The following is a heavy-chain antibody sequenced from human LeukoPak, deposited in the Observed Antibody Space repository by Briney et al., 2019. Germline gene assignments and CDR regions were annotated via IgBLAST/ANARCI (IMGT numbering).Heavy chain of an antibody. D-gene: IGHD5-24*01. Sequence: KASETLSLTCTVSGYSISSGYYWGWIRQPPGKGLEWIGSIYHSGSTYYNPSLKSRVTISVDTSKNQFSLKLSSVTAADTAVYYCARGRRDGYNWGIDYYYYMDVWGKGTTVTVSS. CDR1: GYSISSGYY. CDR2: IYHSGST. CDR3: ARGRRDGYNWGIDYYYYMDV. V-gene: IGHV4-38-2*02. J-gene: IGHJ6*03.